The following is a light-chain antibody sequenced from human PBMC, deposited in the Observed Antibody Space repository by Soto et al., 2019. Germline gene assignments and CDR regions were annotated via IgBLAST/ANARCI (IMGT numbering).Light chain of an antibody. V-gene: IGKV3-15*01. CDR2: DAS. CDR1: QSVYSK. CDR3: QQYHTWPT. J-gene: IGKJ1*01. Sequence: EIVMTQSPATLSVSPGERATLSCRASQSVYSKLAWYQQKPGQAPRLLIYDASTKATGIPARFSGSGSETEFTLSISSLHPEDFALYYCQQYHTWPTFGQGTRVEIK.